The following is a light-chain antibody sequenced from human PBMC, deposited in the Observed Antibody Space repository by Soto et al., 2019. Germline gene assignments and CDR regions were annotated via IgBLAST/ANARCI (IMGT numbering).Light chain of an antibody. CDR1: QTISSW. CDR2: DAS. Sequence: DIQMTQSPSTLSASVGDRVTITCRASQTISSWLAWYQQKPGKVPKLLIYDASNLESGVPSRFSGSGSGTEFTLTISSLQPDDLATYYCQQYNSWWTFGQGTKVDI. J-gene: IGKJ1*01. V-gene: IGKV1-5*01. CDR3: QQYNSWWT.